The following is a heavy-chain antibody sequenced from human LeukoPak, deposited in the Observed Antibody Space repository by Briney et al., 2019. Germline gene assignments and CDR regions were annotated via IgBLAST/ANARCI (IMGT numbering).Heavy chain of an antibody. CDR1: GYSFTGYY. V-gene: IGHV1-2*06. CDR2: IDPKSGGT. Sequence: ASVKLSCKASGYSFTGYYIHWVRQAPGHGLEWMGRIDPKSGGTKYAQKFQGRVTMTRDTSISTTYMDLSSLRSDDTATYYCARDSAVAGDYWGQGTLVTVSS. J-gene: IGHJ4*02. D-gene: IGHD6-19*01. CDR3: ARDSAVAGDY.